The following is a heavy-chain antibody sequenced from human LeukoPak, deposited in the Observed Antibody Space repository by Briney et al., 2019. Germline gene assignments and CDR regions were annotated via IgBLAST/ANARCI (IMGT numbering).Heavy chain of an antibody. CDR2: TSYDGTNE. CDR1: GFTFSSFP. CDR3: ARDRSRYCSGGSCYFFDY. D-gene: IGHD2-15*01. V-gene: IGHV3-30-3*01. J-gene: IGHJ4*02. Sequence: GRSLRLSCAASGFTFSSFPMHWVRQAPGKGLEWVAGTSYDGTNEYYADSVKGRFTISRDNSKNTLYLQMNSLRAEDTAVYYCARDRSRYCSGGSCYFFDYWGQGTLVTVSS.